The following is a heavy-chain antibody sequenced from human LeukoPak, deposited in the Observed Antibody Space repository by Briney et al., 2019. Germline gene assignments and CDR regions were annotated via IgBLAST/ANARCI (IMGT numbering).Heavy chain of an antibody. J-gene: IGHJ4*02. Sequence: GGSLRLSCAASGFTFSSFSMNWVRQAPGKGLEWVSSISSRNSYIYYADSVKGRFTISRDNAKNSLYLQMNSLRAEDTALYYCARVGSNYGLDYWGQGTLVSVSS. CDR2: ISSRNSYI. D-gene: IGHD4-11*01. CDR3: ARVGSNYGLDY. V-gene: IGHV3-21*01. CDR1: GFTFSSFS.